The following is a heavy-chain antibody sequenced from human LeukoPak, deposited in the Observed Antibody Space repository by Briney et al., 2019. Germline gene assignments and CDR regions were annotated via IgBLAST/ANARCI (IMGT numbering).Heavy chain of an antibody. D-gene: IGHD3-10*01. CDR3: PRDSGISGRTDY. CDR1: GGSINSGGY. Sequence: PSEALSLTCTVSGGSINSGGYWSWVRQHPGKGLEWIGYIYYSGTTYFNPSLKGRVTMSVDTSKNQFSLKLSSVTAADTAVYYCPRDSGISGRTDYWGQGTLVTVSS. CDR2: IYYSGTT. J-gene: IGHJ4*02. V-gene: IGHV4-31*03.